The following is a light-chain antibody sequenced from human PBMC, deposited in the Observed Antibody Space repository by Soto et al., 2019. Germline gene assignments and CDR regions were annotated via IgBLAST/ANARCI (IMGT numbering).Light chain of an antibody. CDR3: QQYCATPWT. CDR1: QSVLYSSNNQNC. V-gene: IGKV4-1*01. Sequence: DIVMTQSPDSLAVSLGERATINCESSQSVLYSSNNQNCLAWYQQKPGQPPKLLIYWASTRESGVPDRFSGSGSVTDFTLTISSLQAEDVAVYYCQQYCATPWTFGQGTQVEIK. CDR2: WAS. J-gene: IGKJ1*01.